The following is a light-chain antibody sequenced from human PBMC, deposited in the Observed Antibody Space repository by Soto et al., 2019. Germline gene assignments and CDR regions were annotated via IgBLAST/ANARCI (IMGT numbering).Light chain of an antibody. Sequence: EIVMTQSPATLSVSPGERATLSCRASQSVSSNLAWYQQKPGQAPRLLIYGASTRATGIPARFSGSGSGTAFTLTISSLQSEDFAVYYCQQNNNWPPWTFGQGTKVEIK. V-gene: IGKV3-15*01. CDR2: GAS. J-gene: IGKJ1*01. CDR3: QQNNNWPPWT. CDR1: QSVSSN.